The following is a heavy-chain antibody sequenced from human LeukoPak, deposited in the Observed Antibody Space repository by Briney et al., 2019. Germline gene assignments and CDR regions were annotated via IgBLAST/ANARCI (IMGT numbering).Heavy chain of an antibody. CDR1: GFTFSIHA. CDR3: AKGLKTLGDY. V-gene: IGHV3-23*01. CDR2: ISGSGVST. D-gene: IGHD3-16*01. J-gene: IGHJ4*02. Sequence: GGSLRLSCAASGFTFSIHAMSCVRQPPGKGLEWVSAISGSGVSTYYADSVKGRFTISRDNSKNTLYLQMNSLRVEDTAVYYCAKGLKTLGDYWGQGTLVTVSS.